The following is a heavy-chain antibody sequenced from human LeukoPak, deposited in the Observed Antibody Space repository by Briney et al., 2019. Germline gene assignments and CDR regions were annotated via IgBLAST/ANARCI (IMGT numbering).Heavy chain of an antibody. CDR2: MNQDGSER. CDR1: GFLFSNSW. Sequence: GGSPRLFCEASGFLFSNSWVSWVRQAPGKGVGGVANMNQDGSERNYVDSVKGRLTISRDNAKGSLYLQMNGLRAEDTAVYFCVKDRGYSTFDYWGQGTLVTVSS. CDR3: VKDRGYSTFDY. V-gene: IGHV3-7*03. J-gene: IGHJ4*02. D-gene: IGHD4-23*01.